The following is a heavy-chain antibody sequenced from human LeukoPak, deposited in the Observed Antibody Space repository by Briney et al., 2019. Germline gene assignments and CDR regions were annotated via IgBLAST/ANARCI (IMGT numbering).Heavy chain of an antibody. CDR1: GYTFTGYY. J-gene: IGHJ4*02. CDR2: INPNSGGT. Sequence: ASVKVSCKASGYTFTGYYMHWVRQAPGQRLEWMGWINPNSGGTNYAQKFQGRVTMTRDTSISTAYMELSRLRSDDTAVYYCARGNYVDSRGAISYFDYWGQGTLVTVSS. CDR3: ARGNYVDSRGAISYFDY. V-gene: IGHV1-2*02. D-gene: IGHD3-10*01.